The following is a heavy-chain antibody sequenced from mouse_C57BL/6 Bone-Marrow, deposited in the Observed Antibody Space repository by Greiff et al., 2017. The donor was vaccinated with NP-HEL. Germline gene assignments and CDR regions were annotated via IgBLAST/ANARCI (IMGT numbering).Heavy chain of an antibody. CDR3: ATLGGTAVFAY. J-gene: IGHJ2*01. Sequence: EVQVVESGGGLVQPGGSLSLSCAASGFTFNDYYMSWVRQPPGQALEWLGFIRNKANGYTTEYSASGKGRFTISRAYSQSILYLQMNALRAEDSATYYCATLGGTAVFAYWGQGTTLTVSS. D-gene: IGHD1-2*01. V-gene: IGHV7-3*01. CDR2: IRNKANGYTT. CDR1: GFTFNDYY.